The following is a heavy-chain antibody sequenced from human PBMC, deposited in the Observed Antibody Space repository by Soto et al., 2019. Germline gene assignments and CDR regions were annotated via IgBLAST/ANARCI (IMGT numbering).Heavy chain of an antibody. CDR2: IRSEANTYAT. CDR3: ITLIDITMVPQAE. Sequence: EVQLVQSGGGVVQPGGSLKLSCAASGFTFSASAIHWVRQASGKGLEWVGRIRSEANTYATAYAASVIGRFTISRDDSESTAYLRMNSLKAEDTAMYYCITLIDITMVPQAEWGQGTLVTVSS. D-gene: IGHD3-10*01. V-gene: IGHV3-73*01. J-gene: IGHJ4*02. CDR1: GFTFSASA.